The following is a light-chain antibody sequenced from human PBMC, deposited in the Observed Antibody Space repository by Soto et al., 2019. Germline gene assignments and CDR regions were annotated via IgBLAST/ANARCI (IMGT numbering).Light chain of an antibody. Sequence: EDVLTQSPAILSLSPGERATLSCRASQGIGNYLAWYQQKPGQAPRLLIYDASNRATGIPARFSGSGSDTDFTLTFDSLEPEDSAVYYCQQRNFWPLTFGPGTRVEIK. CDR3: QQRNFWPLT. CDR2: DAS. CDR1: QGIGNY. V-gene: IGKV3D-11*01. J-gene: IGKJ3*01.